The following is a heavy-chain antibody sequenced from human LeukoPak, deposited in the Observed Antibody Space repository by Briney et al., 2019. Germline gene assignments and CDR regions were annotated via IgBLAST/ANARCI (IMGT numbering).Heavy chain of an antibody. J-gene: IGHJ5*02. V-gene: IGHV4-34*01. D-gene: IGHD5-18*01. CDR1: GGSFSGYY. CDR3: ARGSGYSYGFWFDP. Sequence: SETLSLTCAVYGGSFSGYYWSWIRQPPGKGLEWSGEINHSGSTNYNPSLKSRLTISVDTSKNQFSLKLSSVTAADTAVYYCARGSGYSYGFWFDPWGQGTLVTVSS. CDR2: INHSGST.